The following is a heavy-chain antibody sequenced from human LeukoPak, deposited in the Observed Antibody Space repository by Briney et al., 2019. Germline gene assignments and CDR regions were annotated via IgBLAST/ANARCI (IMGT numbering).Heavy chain of an antibody. CDR3: ARATIAVAGIDY. V-gene: IGHV4-59*01. D-gene: IGHD6-19*01. CDR2: IYYSGST. CDR1: GGSISSYY. Sequence: PSETLSLTCTVSGGSISSYYWNWIRQPPGKGLEWIGYIYYSGSTNYNPSLKSRVTISVDTSKNQFSLKLSSVTAADTAVYYCARATIAVAGIDYWGQGTLVTVSS. J-gene: IGHJ4*02.